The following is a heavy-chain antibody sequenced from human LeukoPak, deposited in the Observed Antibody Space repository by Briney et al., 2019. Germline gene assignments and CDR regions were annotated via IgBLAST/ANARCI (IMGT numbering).Heavy chain of an antibody. Sequence: SETLPLTCAVYGGSFSGYYWSWIRQPPGKGLEWIGEINHSGSTNYNPSLKSRVTISVDTSKNQFSLKLSSVTAADTAVYYCARYSGFTIFGVEHWFDPWGQGTLVTVSS. CDR3: ARYSGFTIFGVEHWFDP. V-gene: IGHV4-34*01. J-gene: IGHJ5*02. CDR2: INHSGST. CDR1: GGSFSGYY. D-gene: IGHD3-3*01.